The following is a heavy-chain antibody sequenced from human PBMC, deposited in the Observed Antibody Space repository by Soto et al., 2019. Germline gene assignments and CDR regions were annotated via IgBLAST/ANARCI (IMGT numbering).Heavy chain of an antibody. J-gene: IGHJ6*02. V-gene: IGHV1-18*04. Sequence: QVQLVQSGAEVKKPGASAKVSCKASGYTFTSYGISWVRQAPGQGLEWMGWISAYNGNTNYAQKLQGRVTMTTDTSTSTAYMELRSLRSDDTAVYYCARDPPPAAIHYYYGMDVWGQGTTVTVSS. CDR3: ARDPPPAAIHYYYGMDV. CDR2: ISAYNGNT. D-gene: IGHD2-2*01. CDR1: GYTFTSYG.